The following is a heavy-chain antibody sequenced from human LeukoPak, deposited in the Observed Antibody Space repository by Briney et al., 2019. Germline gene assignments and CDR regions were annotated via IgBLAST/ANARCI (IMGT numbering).Heavy chain of an antibody. CDR2: IYYSGST. CDR1: GGSISSYY. V-gene: IGHV4-59*08. D-gene: IGHD1-26*01. CDR3: ARHARASGNYYDFDY. Sequence: SESLSLICTVSGGSISSYYWSWIRQPPGKGLEWIGYIYYSGSTNSNPSLRSRVTISVDTSKNQFSLKLNAVTAADTAVYYCARHARASGNYYDFDYWGQGTLVTVSS. J-gene: IGHJ4*02.